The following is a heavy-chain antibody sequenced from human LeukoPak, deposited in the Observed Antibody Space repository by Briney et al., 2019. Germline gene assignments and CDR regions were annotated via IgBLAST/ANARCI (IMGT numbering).Heavy chain of an antibody. J-gene: IGHJ4*02. D-gene: IGHD4-17*01. CDR3: ARGPNYGDRVDYFDY. CDR2: IKQDGNEK. V-gene: IGHV3-7*01. Sequence: GGSLRLSCAASGFIFRNHWMSWVRQVPGRGLEWVAHIKQDGNEKHYVDSVEGRFTLSRDDSKNSLYLQMNSLRVDDSAVYYCARGPNYGDRVDYFDYWGREPWSPSPQ. CDR1: GFIFRNHW.